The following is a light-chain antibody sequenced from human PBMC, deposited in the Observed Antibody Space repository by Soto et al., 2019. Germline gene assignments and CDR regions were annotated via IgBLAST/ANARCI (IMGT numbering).Light chain of an antibody. V-gene: IGKV3-20*01. Sequence: EIVFTQSPGTLSLSPGERATLSCRASQSVPRSYLAWYQQKPGQAPRLLIYGTSSRATGIPDRFSGSGSGTDFTLTISRLEPEDFAVFYCQQYGSSITFGQGTQLEIK. CDR1: QSVPRSY. J-gene: IGKJ5*01. CDR2: GTS. CDR3: QQYGSSIT.